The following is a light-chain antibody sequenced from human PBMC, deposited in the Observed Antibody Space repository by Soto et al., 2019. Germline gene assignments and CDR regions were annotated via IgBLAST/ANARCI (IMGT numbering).Light chain of an antibody. Sequence: EIVLTQSPGTLSLSPGERATLSCRSSQSVSSSYLAWYQHKPGQAPRLLIYDVSSRATGITDRFSGSGYGTDLTLSISRLEPEDFAVYYCKQYGSSPTFGKGTKVEIK. CDR1: QSVSSSY. CDR2: DVS. CDR3: KQYGSSPT. J-gene: IGKJ1*01. V-gene: IGKV3-20*01.